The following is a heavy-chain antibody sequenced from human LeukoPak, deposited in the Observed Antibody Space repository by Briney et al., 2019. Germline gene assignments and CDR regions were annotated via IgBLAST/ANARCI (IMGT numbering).Heavy chain of an antibody. CDR2: ISGTGGST. J-gene: IGHJ3*02. Sequence: GGSLRLSCAASGFTFSSNAMSWVRQAPGKGLEWVSAISGTGGSTSYADSLKGRFTISRDNSKNTLYLQMSSLTAEDTAVYYCAKECGRDYDDRAFDIWGQGTMVTVSS. D-gene: IGHD3-22*01. CDR1: GFTFSSNA. CDR3: AKECGRDYDDRAFDI. V-gene: IGHV3-23*01.